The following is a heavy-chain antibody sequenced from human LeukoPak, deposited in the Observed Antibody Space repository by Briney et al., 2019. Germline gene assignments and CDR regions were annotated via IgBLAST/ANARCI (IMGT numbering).Heavy chain of an antibody. D-gene: IGHD1-1*01. V-gene: IGHV3-53*01. CDR3: AREKLDGGYYYYGMDV. J-gene: IGHJ6*02. CDR1: GFTFSSYG. Sequence: GGSLRLSCAASGFTFSSYGMHWVRQAPGKGLEWVSVIYSGGSTYYADSVKGRFTISRDNSKNTLYLQMNSLRAEDTAVYYCAREKLDGGYYYYGMDVWGQGTTVTVPS. CDR2: IYSGGST.